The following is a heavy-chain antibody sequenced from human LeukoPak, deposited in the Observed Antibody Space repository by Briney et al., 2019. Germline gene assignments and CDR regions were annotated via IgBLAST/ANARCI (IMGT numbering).Heavy chain of an antibody. V-gene: IGHV3-30*03. D-gene: IGHD3-9*01. CDR2: ISYDGSNK. CDR3: ARSRVGDYDILTGYYNWFDP. CDR1: GFTFSSYG. J-gene: IGHJ5*02. Sequence: GGSLRLSCAASGFTFSSYGMHWVRQAPGKGLEWVAVISYDGSNKYYADSVKGRFTISRDNSKNTLYLQMNSLRAEDTAVYYCARSRVGDYDILTGYYNWFDPWGQGTLVTVSS.